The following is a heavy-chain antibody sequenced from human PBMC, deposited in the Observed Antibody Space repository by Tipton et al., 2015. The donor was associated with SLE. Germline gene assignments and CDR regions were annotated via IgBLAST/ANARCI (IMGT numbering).Heavy chain of an antibody. Sequence: TLSLTCAVSGYSISSGYYWGWIRQPPGKGLEWIGSIYHSGSTYYNPSLKSRVTISVDTSKNQFSLKLSSVTAADTAVYYCATGRIAVAPGAFDIWGQGTMVTVSS. CDR3: ATGRIAVAPGAFDI. D-gene: IGHD6-19*01. CDR1: GYSISSGYY. V-gene: IGHV4-38-2*01. J-gene: IGHJ3*02. CDR2: IYHSGST.